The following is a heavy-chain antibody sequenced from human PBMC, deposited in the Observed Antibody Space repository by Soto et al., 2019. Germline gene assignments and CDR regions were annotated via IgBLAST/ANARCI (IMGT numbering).Heavy chain of an antibody. Sequence: PSETMSLTCAVSGGSLSRGGYSWRWVRQPPGKGLEWIGYIYYSGSTYYNPSLKSRVTISVDTSKNQFSLKLSSVTAADTAVYYCVIFVGCSGGSCYRNIDYWGQGTLVT. CDR2: IYYSGST. CDR1: GGSLSRGGYS. D-gene: IGHD2-15*01. V-gene: IGHV4-30-2*05. CDR3: VIFVGCSGGSCYRNIDY. J-gene: IGHJ4*02.